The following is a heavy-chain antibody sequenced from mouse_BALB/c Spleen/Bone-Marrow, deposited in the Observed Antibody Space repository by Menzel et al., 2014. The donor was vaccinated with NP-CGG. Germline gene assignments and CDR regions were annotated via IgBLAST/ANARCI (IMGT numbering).Heavy chain of an antibody. CDR3: ANYGSPSYYFDY. Sequence: VQLQESGAELAKPGASVKMSCKASGYTFTSYWMHWVKQGPGQGPEWIGYINPSTGYTEYNQKFKDKATLTADKSSSTAYMQLSSLTSEDSAVYYCANYGSPSYYFDYWGQGTTLTVSS. V-gene: IGHV1-7*01. D-gene: IGHD1-1*01. J-gene: IGHJ2*01. CDR2: INPSTGYT. CDR1: GYTFTSYW.